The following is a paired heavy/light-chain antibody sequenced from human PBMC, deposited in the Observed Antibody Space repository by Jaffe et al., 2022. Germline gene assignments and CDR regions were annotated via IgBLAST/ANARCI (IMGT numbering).Light chain of an antibody. CDR2: EVR. J-gene: IGLJ2*01. CDR1: SSDVGGYNY. CDR3: SSYTSSSTLE. Sequence: QSALTQPASVSGSPGQSITISCTGTSSDVGGYNYVSWYQQHPGKAPKVMIYEVRYRPSGVSNRFSGSKSGNTASLTISGLQAEDEADYYCSSYTSSSTLELGGGTKLTVL. V-gene: IGLV2-14*01.
Heavy chain of an antibody. CDR3: AKGASSWYPYYFDY. V-gene: IGHV3-30*02. CDR2: IRSDGSNT. Sequence: QVQLVESGGGVVQPGGSLRLSCTVSGFTFNSYGMHWVRQAPGKGLEWVAFIRSDGSNTYHVDSVKGRFTISRDNSKNTLYLQMNGLRAEDTAVYYCAKGASSWYPYYFDYWGQGTLVTVSS. CDR1: GFTFNSYG. J-gene: IGHJ4*02. D-gene: IGHD6-19*01.